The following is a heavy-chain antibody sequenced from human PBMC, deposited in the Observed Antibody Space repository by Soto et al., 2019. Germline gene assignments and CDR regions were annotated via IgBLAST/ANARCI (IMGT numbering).Heavy chain of an antibody. Sequence: GASVKVSCKASGGTFGSYAISWVRQAPGQGLEWMGGIIPIFGTANYAQKFQGRVTITADESTSTAYMELSSLRSEDTAVYYCARRSPAVHDAFDIWGQGTMVTVSS. CDR1: GGTFGSYA. J-gene: IGHJ3*02. D-gene: IGHD6-19*01. V-gene: IGHV1-69*13. CDR2: IIPIFGTA. CDR3: ARRSPAVHDAFDI.